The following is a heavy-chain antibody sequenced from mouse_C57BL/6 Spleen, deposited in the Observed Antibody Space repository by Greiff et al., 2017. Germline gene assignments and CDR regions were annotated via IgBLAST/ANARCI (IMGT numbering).Heavy chain of an antibody. CDR2: IYPGDGDT. CDR1: GYAFSSSW. D-gene: IGHD1-1*01. J-gene: IGHJ3*01. Sequence: QVQLKQSGPELVKPGASVKISCKASGYAFSSSWMNWVKQRPGKGLEWIGRIYPGDGDTNYNGKFKGKATLTADKSSSTAYMQLSSLTAEDAAVYFCARREFITTVPGFAYWGQGTLVTVSA. CDR3: ARREFITTVPGFAY. V-gene: IGHV1-82*01.